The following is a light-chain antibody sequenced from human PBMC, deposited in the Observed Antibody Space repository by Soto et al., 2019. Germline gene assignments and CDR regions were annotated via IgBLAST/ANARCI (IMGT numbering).Light chain of an antibody. CDR3: HQYDSSPLT. Sequence: EIVLTQSPGTLSLSPGERATLSCRASQSVSSSYLAWYQQKPGQAPRLLIYGASSRATGIPDRFSGSGSGTDCTLIVSRLEPEDFAVYYCHQYDSSPLTFGGGTKVEIK. V-gene: IGKV3-20*01. J-gene: IGKJ4*01. CDR2: GAS. CDR1: QSVSSSY.